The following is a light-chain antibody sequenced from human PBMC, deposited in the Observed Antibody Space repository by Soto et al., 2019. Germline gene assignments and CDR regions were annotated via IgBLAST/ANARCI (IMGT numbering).Light chain of an antibody. CDR3: GTWDNSLSAV. CDR2: DNG. Sequence: QSVLTQPPSVSAAPGQKVTISGSGSSSNVGSNYVSWYQQLPGTAPKLLIYDNGKRSSGIPDRFSGSQSGTSATLGITGLQTGDEADYYCGTWDNSLSAVFGGGTKLTVL. CDR1: SSNVGSNY. V-gene: IGLV1-51*01. J-gene: IGLJ2*01.